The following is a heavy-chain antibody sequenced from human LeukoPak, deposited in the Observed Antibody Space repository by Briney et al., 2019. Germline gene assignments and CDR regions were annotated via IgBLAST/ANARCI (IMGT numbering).Heavy chain of an antibody. J-gene: IGHJ4*02. D-gene: IGHD4-17*01. CDR2: IYHSGST. Sequence: SETLSLTCTVSGGSISSYYWSWIRQPPGKGLEWIGYIYHSGSTYYNPSLKSRVTISVDRSKNQFSLKLSSVTAADTAVYYCARGGPLRDFDYWGQGTLVTVSS. CDR3: ARGGPLRDFDY. V-gene: IGHV4-59*12. CDR1: GGSISSYY.